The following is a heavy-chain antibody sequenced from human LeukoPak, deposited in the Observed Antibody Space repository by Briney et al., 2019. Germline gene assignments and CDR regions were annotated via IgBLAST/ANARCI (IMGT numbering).Heavy chain of an antibody. CDR3: ARPSVDTAMDRPGRIDY. D-gene: IGHD5-18*01. Sequence: ASVKVSCKASGYTFTSYGISWVRQAPGQGLEWMGWISAYNGNTNYAQKLQGRVTMTTDTSTSTAYMELRSLRSDDTAVYYCARPSVDTAMDRPGRIDYWGQGTLVTVSS. CDR2: ISAYNGNT. J-gene: IGHJ4*02. V-gene: IGHV1-18*01. CDR1: GYTFTSYG.